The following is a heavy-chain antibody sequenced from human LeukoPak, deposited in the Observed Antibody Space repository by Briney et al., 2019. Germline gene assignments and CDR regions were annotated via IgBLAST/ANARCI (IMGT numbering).Heavy chain of an antibody. J-gene: IGHJ4*02. CDR1: GFTFSSYA. V-gene: IGHV3-23*01. CDR3: AKDSGLXYYYDXSGYYRLGPFDY. Sequence: PGGSLRLSCAASGFTFSSYAMSWVRQAPGKGLEWVSAISGSGGSTYYADSVKGRFTISRDNSKNTLYLQLNSLRAEDTALYSCAKDSGLXYYYDXSGYYRLGPFDYWGQGXLVTVXX. CDR2: ISGSGGST. D-gene: IGHD3-22*01.